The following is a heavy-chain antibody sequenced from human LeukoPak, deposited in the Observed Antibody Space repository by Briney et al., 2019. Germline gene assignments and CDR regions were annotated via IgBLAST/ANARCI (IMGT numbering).Heavy chain of an antibody. CDR2: INPNNGDT. CDR1: GYTFTDYY. Sequence: GPSVKVSCKASGYTFTDYYIQWVRQAPGQGLQWMGKINPNNGDTDYAQMFRDRHTLPRDTSDSTAYLELSGLGSDDTAVFYCARLSTRSRHWLAAFDIWGQGTIVTVSS. CDR3: ARLSTRSRHWLAAFDI. J-gene: IGHJ3*02. D-gene: IGHD6-19*01. V-gene: IGHV1-2*02.